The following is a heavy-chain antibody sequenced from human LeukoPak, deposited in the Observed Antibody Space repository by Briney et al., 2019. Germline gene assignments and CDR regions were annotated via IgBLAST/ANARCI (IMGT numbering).Heavy chain of an antibody. V-gene: IGHV3-30*18. CDR3: ANGGYYSLDS. CDR1: GFTFRNYG. D-gene: IGHD2-15*01. Sequence: GGSLRLSCAASGFTFRNYGMHWVRQAPGKGLEWVAVISYDGSNKYYADSVKGRFTISRDNSKRTLFLQTDSLRGEDTAVYHCANGGYYSLDSWGQGTLVTVSS. J-gene: IGHJ4*02. CDR2: ISYDGSNK.